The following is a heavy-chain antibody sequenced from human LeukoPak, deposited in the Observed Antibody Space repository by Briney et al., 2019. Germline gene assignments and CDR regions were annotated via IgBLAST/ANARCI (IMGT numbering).Heavy chain of an antibody. D-gene: IGHD5-18*01. J-gene: IGHJ4*02. CDR2: ITTSAHGGTT. V-gene: IGHV3-49*04. CDR1: GLIFTDYV. CDR3: TRVPLLSYGYWIDY. Sequence: GGSLRLSCTASGLIFTDYVINWVRQTPGKGLEGVGFITTSAHGGTTKYAASVKGRFTISRDDSKSIAYLQMNSLKTEDTAVYYCTRVPLLSYGYWIDYWGQGTLVTVSS.